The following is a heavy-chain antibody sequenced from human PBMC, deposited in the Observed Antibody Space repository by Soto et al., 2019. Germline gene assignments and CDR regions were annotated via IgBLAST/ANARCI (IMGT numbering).Heavy chain of an antibody. CDR2: ISGSGGST. D-gene: IGHD3-22*01. Sequence: GGSLRLSCAASGFTFSSYAMSWVRQAPGKGLEWVSAISGSGGSTYYADSVKGRFTISRDNSKNTLYLQMNSLRAEDTAVYYCAKGDYDSSGYYTGSWYVYWGQGTLVTVSS. CDR3: AKGDYDSSGYYTGSWYVY. CDR1: GFTFSSYA. J-gene: IGHJ4*02. V-gene: IGHV3-23*01.